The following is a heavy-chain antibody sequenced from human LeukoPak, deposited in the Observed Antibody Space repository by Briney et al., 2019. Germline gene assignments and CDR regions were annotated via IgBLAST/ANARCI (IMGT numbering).Heavy chain of an antibody. CDR1: GFTFSAYN. V-gene: IGHV3-48*04. J-gene: IGHJ4*02. Sequence: PGGSLRLSCAASGFTFSAYNMNWVRQAPGKGLEWLSFIRGSGGTIYYAASVKGRFTISRDNAKNSLYLQMNSLRAEDTAVYYRVRDSFDSTGQYYFDYWGLGTLVTVSS. CDR2: IRGSGGTI. D-gene: IGHD3-22*01. CDR3: VRDSFDSTGQYYFDY.